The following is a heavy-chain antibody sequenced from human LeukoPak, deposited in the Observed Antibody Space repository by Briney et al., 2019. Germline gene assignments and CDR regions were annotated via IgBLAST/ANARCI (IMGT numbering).Heavy chain of an antibody. CDR1: GGSISRYY. V-gene: IGHV4-59*01. CDR2: IYYSGST. Sequence: SETLSLTCTVSGGSISRYYWNWIRQTPGKGLEWIGYIYYSGSTSCNPSLKSRVTISVDTSKNQFSLKLSSVTAADTAVYYCARGGVGVMRGSFWGYWGQGTLVTVSS. J-gene: IGHJ4*02. D-gene: IGHD3-16*01. CDR3: ARGGVGVMRGSFWGY.